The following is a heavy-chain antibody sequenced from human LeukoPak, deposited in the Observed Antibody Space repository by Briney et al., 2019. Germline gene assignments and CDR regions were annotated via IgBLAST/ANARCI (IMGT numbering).Heavy chain of an antibody. V-gene: IGHV3-64*01. CDR3: ARGSGSGWYGIDY. CDR1: GFTFSSYA. J-gene: IGHJ4*02. Sequence: PGGSLRLSCAASGFTFSSYAMPWVRQAPGKGLEYVSAISSNGGSTYYANSVKGRFTISRDNSKNTLYLQMGSLRAEDMAVYYCARGSGSGWYGIDYWGQGTLVTVSS. D-gene: IGHD6-19*01. CDR2: ISSNGGST.